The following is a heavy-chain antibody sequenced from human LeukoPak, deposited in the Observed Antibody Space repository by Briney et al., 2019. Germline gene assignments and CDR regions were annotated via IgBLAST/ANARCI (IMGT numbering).Heavy chain of an antibody. CDR2: IYYSGST. J-gene: IGHJ3*02. CDR3: ARGPGGATAEAFDI. V-gene: IGHV4-39*07. CDR1: GGSISSSSYY. D-gene: IGHD4/OR15-4a*01. Sequence: TSETLSLTCTVSGGSISSSSYYWGWIRQPPGKGLEWIGSIYYSGSTYYNPSLKSRVTISVDTSKNQFSLKLSSVTAADTAVYYCARGPGGATAEAFDIWGQGTMVTVSS.